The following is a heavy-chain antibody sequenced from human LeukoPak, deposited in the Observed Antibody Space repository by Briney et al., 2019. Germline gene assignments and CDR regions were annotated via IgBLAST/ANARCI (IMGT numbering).Heavy chain of an antibody. CDR2: IIPIFGTA. J-gene: IGHJ6*03. V-gene: IGHV1-69*13. Sequence: SVKVSCKASGGTFSSYAISWVRQAPGQGLEWMGGIIPIFGTANYAQKFQGRVTITADESTSTAYMELSSLRSEDTAVCYCARAGYGGNSRGGQNYYMDVWGQGTTVTVSS. CDR3: ARAGYGGNSRGGQNYYMDV. D-gene: IGHD4-23*01. CDR1: GGTFSSYA.